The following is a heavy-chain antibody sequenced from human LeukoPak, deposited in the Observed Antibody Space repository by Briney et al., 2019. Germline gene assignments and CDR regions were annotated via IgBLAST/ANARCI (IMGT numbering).Heavy chain of an antibody. D-gene: IGHD6-13*01. CDR2: ISYDGSNK. CDR3: AMAASYSSSWFVSDYFDY. Sequence: GGSLRLSCAASGFTFSSYGMHWVRQAPGKGLEWVAVISYDGSNKYYADSVKGRFTISRDNSKNTLYLQMNSLGAEDTAVYYCAMAASYSSSWFVSDYFDYWGQGTLLTVSS. V-gene: IGHV3-30*03. CDR1: GFTFSSYG. J-gene: IGHJ4*02.